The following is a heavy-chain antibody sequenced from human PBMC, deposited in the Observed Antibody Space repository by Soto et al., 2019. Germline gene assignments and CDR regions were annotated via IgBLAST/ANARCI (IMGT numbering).Heavy chain of an antibody. V-gene: IGHV1-46*01. CDR2: INPSGGST. CDR3: ARRAATVVTHWYFDL. CDR1: GYTFTSYY. J-gene: IGHJ2*01. Sequence: ASVKVSCKASGYTFTSYYMHWVRQAPGQGLEWMGIINPSGGSTSYAQKFQGRVTMTRDTSTSTVYMELSSLRSEDTAVYYCARRAATVVTHWYFDLWGRGTLVTVSS. D-gene: IGHD4-17*01.